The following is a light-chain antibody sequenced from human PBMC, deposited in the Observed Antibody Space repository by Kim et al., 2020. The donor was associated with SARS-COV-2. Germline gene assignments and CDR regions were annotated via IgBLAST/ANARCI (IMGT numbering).Light chain of an antibody. CDR2: LDSDGRH. V-gene: IGLV4-69*01. J-gene: IGLJ2*01. CDR1: SDHTTYA. CDR3: QTWDTGTVV. Sequence: QLVLTQSPSASASLGALVKLTCTLSSDHTTYAIAWHQQQPEKGPRYLMKLDSDGRHIKGDGIPYRFSGSSSGPERFLIISSLQSEDEADYYCQTWDTGTVVFGGGTQLTVL.